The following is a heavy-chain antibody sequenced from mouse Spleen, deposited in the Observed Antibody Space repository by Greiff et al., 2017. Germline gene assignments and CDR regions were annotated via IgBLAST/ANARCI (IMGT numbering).Heavy chain of an antibody. CDR1: GYSFTGYY. CDR3: ASGIFFPFDY. Sequence: EVQLQQSGPELVKPGASVKISCKASGYSFTGYYMNWVKQSPEKSLEWIGEINPSTGGTTYNQKFKAKATLTVDKSSSTAYMQLKSLTSEDSAVYYCASGIFFPFDYWGQGTTLTVSS. V-gene: IGHV1-42*01. J-gene: IGHJ2*01. CDR2: INPSTGGT.